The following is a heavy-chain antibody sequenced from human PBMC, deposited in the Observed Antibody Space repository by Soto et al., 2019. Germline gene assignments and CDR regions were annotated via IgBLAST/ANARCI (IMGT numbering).Heavy chain of an antibody. J-gene: IGHJ6*02. CDR1: GGSFSGYY. D-gene: IGHD2-21*02. CDR3: ARAVTGYSYYGMDV. Sequence: SETLSLTCAVYGGSFSGYYWSWIRQPPGKGLEWIGEINHSGSTNYNPSLKSRVTISVDTSKNQFSLKLSSVTAADTAVYYCARAVTGYSYYGMDVWGQGTTVTVSS. V-gene: IGHV4-34*01. CDR2: INHSGST.